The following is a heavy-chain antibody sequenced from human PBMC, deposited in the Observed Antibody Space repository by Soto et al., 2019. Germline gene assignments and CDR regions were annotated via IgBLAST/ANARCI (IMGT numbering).Heavy chain of an antibody. Sequence: QVTLKESGPVLVNPTETLTLTCTVSGFSLSNARMGVSWIRQPPGKALEWLAHLLSNDEKSYSTSLKSRLTIPKDTSKSQVVLTMTNMDAVDTATYYCALIAGDTGCDYYCYDGMDVWGQGTTVTVSS. CDR2: LLSNDEK. D-gene: IGHD7-27*01. CDR1: GFSLSNARMG. CDR3: ALIAGDTGCDYYCYDGMDV. V-gene: IGHV2-26*01. J-gene: IGHJ6*02.